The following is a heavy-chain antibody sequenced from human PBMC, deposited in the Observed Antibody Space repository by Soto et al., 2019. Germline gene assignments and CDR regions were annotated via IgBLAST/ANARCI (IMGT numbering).Heavy chain of an antibody. D-gene: IGHD2-2*02. J-gene: IGHJ4*02. CDR3: AKTAIRGYYFDY. CDR1: GGTFSSYA. CDR2: IIPIFGTA. V-gene: IGHV1-69*13. Sequence: EASVKVSCKASGGTFSSYAISWVRQAPGQGLEWMGGIIPIFGTANYAQKFQGRVTISADESTSTAYMELSSLRSEDTAVYYCAKTAIRGYYFDYWGQGTLVTVSS.